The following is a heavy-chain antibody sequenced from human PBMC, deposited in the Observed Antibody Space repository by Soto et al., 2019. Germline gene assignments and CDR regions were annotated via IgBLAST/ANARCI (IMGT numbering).Heavy chain of an antibody. V-gene: IGHV4-59*01. CDR2: IYDTGISGYTPST. Sequence: SETLSLTCTVSCGSITSSYWSWIRRPPGKGLEWIAYIYDTGISGYTPSTSYNPSLKSRVTMSVDTSKSQFSLKLTSVTAADTAVYYCARGEDAFFYYGLDVWGQGITVTVSS. J-gene: IGHJ6*02. CDR1: CGSITSSY. CDR3: ARGEDAFFYYGLDV.